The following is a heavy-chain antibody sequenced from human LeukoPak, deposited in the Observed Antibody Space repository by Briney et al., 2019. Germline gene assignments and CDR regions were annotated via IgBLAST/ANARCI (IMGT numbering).Heavy chain of an antibody. CDR3: ARGREYYDFWSGYYYDAFDI. CDR2: INPSGGST. V-gene: IGHV1-46*01. J-gene: IGHJ3*02. D-gene: IGHD3-3*01. CDR1: GYSFTSYH. Sequence: GASVKVSCKASGYSFTSYHMHWVRQAPGQGLEWMGIINPSGGSTSYAQKFQGRVTMTRDTSTSTVYMELSSLRSEDTAVYYCARGREYYDFWSGYYYDAFDIWGQGTMVTVSS.